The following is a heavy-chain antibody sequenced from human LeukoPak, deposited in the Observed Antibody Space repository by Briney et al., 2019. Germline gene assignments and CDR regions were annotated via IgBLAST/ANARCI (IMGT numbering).Heavy chain of an antibody. CDR1: GGSISSYY. D-gene: IGHD1-26*01. CDR2: IYYSGIT. J-gene: IGHJ5*02. Sequence: SETLSLTCTVSGGSISSYYWSWIRQPPGKGLEWIAYIYYSGITNYNPSLKSRVSISVDTSKNLFSLSLSSVTAADTAVYYCARHAVYSGDYSFWFDPWGLGTLVTVSS. V-gene: IGHV4-59*08. CDR3: ARHAVYSGDYSFWFDP.